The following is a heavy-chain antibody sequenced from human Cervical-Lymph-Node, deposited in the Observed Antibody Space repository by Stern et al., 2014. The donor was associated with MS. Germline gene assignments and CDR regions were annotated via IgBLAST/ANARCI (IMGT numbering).Heavy chain of an antibody. CDR3: ARGELKEGLVRGMDV. V-gene: IGHV1-69*01. J-gene: IGHJ6*02. CDR2: IIPLFGND. Sequence: VQLVESGAEVKKPGSSVKVSCKASGGTFSSHALRWVRHAPGQGLARMGGIIPLFGNDNYAQTVQGRVTITADESTSTAYMELSSLRSEDTAVYYCARGELKEGLVRGMDVWGQGTTVTVSS. CDR1: GGTFSSHA. D-gene: IGHD1-26*01.